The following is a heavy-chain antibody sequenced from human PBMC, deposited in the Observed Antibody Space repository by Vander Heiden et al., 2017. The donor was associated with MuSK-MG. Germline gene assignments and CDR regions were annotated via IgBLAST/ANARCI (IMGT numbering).Heavy chain of an antibody. D-gene: IGHD6-13*01. Sequence: EVQLLESGGGLVQPGGSLRLSCAASGFTFSSYGMNWVRQAPGKGLEWVSGISGSGGNTDYAEFVKGRFTISRDNSKNTMYLKMNSLRAEDTAVYDCARDTSSWYYWGPGTLVTVSS. V-gene: IGHV3-23*01. J-gene: IGHJ4*02. CDR3: ARDTSSWYY. CDR1: GFTFSSYG. CDR2: ISGSGGNT.